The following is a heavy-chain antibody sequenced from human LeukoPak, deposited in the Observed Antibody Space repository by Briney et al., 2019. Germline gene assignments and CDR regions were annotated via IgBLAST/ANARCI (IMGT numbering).Heavy chain of an antibody. CDR3: ARDAGYYGPKPSDY. V-gene: IGHV1-18*01. D-gene: IGHD3-10*01. J-gene: IGHJ4*02. CDR1: GYTFTGYG. Sequence: ASVKVSCKASGYTFTGYGISWVRQAPGQGLEWMGWISAYNGNTNYAQKLQGRVTMTTDTSTSTAYMELRSLRSDDTAVYYCARDAGYYGPKPSDYWGQGTLVTVSS. CDR2: ISAYNGNT.